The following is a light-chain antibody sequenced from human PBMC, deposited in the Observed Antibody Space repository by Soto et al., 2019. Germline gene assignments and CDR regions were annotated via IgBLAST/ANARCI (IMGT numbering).Light chain of an antibody. CDR3: QQYSSVPV. CDR1: QGIRTF. J-gene: IGKJ3*01. V-gene: IGKV1-27*01. CDR2: AAS. Sequence: DIQMTQSPTSLSASVGDRVTITCRASQGIRTFVAWYQQKPGKAPKLLIYAASTLQSGVPSRFSGSGSGTDFPLTINILQPEDVATYSCQQYSSVPVFGPGTKVEI.